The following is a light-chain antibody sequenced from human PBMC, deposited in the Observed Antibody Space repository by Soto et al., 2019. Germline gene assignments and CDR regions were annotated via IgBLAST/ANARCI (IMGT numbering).Light chain of an antibody. CDR1: QSVSSSS. J-gene: IGKJ2*01. CDR2: GAS. Sequence: EIVLTQSPGTLSLSPGERVTLSCRASQSVSSSSLAWYQQKPGQAPRLLIYGASTRATGIPDRFSGSGSGTDFTLTINRLEPEDFAVFYCQQYRSSLYTFGQGTKLEIK. CDR3: QQYRSSLYT. V-gene: IGKV3-20*01.